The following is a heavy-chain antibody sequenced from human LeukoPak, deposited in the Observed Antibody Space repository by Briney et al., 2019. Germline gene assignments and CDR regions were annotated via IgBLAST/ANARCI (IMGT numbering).Heavy chain of an antibody. V-gene: IGHV3-30*04. CDR1: GFTFSSYA. CDR3: ARDAAAGISYHYYYYGMDV. Sequence: PGGSLRLSCAASGFTFSSYAMHWVRQAPGKGLEWVAVISYDGSNKYYADSVKGRSTISRDNSKNTLYLQINSLRAEDTAVYYCARDAAAGISYHYYYYGMDVWGQGTTVTVSS. D-gene: IGHD6-13*01. CDR2: ISYDGSNK. J-gene: IGHJ6*02.